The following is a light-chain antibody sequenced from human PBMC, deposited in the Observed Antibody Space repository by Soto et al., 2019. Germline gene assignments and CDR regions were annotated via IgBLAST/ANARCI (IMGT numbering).Light chain of an antibody. CDR2: DVS. J-gene: IGLJ2*01. Sequence: QSALTQPRSASGSPGQSVTISCTGTSSDVGGYNYVSWYQQHPGKAPKLMIYDVSKRPSGVPDRFSGSKSGNTASLTISGLQAEDEADYYCCSYAGSFVVFGGGTKVTVL. CDR3: CSYAGSFVV. CDR1: SSDVGGYNY. V-gene: IGLV2-11*01.